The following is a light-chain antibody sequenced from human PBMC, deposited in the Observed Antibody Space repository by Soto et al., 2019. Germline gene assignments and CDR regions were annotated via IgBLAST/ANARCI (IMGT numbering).Light chain of an antibody. CDR3: AAWDDSLNARGV. CDR2: NDN. CDR1: RSNIGSNA. Sequence: QSVLTQPPSASGTPGQRVTISCSGSRSNIGSNAVSWYQQLPGTAPKLLIYNDNQRPSGVPDRFSASRSGTSASLAISGLQSEDEADNYCAAWDDSLNARGVFGGGTKVTVL. V-gene: IGLV1-44*01. J-gene: IGLJ3*02.